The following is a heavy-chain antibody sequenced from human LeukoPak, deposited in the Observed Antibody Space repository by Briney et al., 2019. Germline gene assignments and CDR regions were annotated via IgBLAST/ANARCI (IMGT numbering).Heavy chain of an antibody. V-gene: IGHV4-39*01. D-gene: IGHD3-22*01. Sequence: PSETLSLTCTVSGGSISSSSYYWGWIRQPPGKGLEWIGSIYYSGRTYYNPSLKSRVSISVDTSKNQFSLKMSSVTAADTAVYFCARHPYWYDSSGYPLDYWGQGTLVTVSS. CDR2: IYYSGRT. CDR1: GGSISSSSYY. J-gene: IGHJ4*02. CDR3: ARHPYWYDSSGYPLDY.